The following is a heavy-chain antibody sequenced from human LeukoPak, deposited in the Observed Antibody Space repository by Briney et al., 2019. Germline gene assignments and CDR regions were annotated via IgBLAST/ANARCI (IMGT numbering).Heavy chain of an antibody. CDR3: AKRGVVIRVILVGFHKEAYYFDS. Sequence: GGSLRLYCVVSGITLSNYGMSWLRQAPGKGLEWVAGISDSGGSTKYADSVRGRFTISRDNPKNTLHLQMNSLRAEDTAVYFCAKRGVVIRVILVGFHKEAYYFDSWGQGALVTVSS. CDR1: GITLSNYG. J-gene: IGHJ4*02. V-gene: IGHV3-23*01. CDR2: ISDSGGST. D-gene: IGHD3-22*01.